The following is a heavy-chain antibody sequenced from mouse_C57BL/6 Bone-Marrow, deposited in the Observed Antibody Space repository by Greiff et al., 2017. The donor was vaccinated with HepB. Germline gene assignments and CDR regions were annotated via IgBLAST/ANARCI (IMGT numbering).Heavy chain of an antibody. Sequence: EVHLVESGGGLVQPKGSLKLSCAASGFSFNTYAMNWVRQAPGKGLEWVARIRSKSNNYATYYADSVKDRFTISRDDSESMLYLQMNNLKTEDTAMYYCVRQDYGSSYPWYFDVWGTGTTVTVSS. J-gene: IGHJ1*03. CDR2: IRSKSNNYAT. V-gene: IGHV10-1*01. D-gene: IGHD1-1*01. CDR3: VRQDYGSSYPWYFDV. CDR1: GFSFNTYA.